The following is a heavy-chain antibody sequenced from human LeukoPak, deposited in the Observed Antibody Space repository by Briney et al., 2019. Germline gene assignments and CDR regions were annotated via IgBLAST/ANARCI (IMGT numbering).Heavy chain of an antibody. J-gene: IGHJ5*01. CDR3: ARGTGDNLYNWFDS. V-gene: IGHV3-64*02. D-gene: IGHD4-17*01. CDR1: GFSFSSSV. Sequence: GGSLRLSCGASGFSFSSSVIHWVRQAPGKGLEYVSAISSNGDFTYYVDSVKGRFMISRDNSKNTIYLQLGGLRDEDTAVYYCARGTGDNLYNWFDSWGQGTPVTVSS. CDR2: ISSNGDFT.